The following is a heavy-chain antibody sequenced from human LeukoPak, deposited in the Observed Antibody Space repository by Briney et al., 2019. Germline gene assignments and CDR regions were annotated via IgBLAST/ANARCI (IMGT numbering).Heavy chain of an antibody. V-gene: IGHV4-59*01. Sequence: SETLSLTCTVSGGSFSSYYWSWIRQPPGKGLEWIGYIYYSGRTNYKPSLKSRVTISVDTSKNQFSLRLNSVTATGTAVYYCARVDSSTWYAVFDYWGQGTLVTVSS. D-gene: IGHD6-13*01. CDR1: GGSFSSYY. CDR2: IYYSGRT. J-gene: IGHJ4*02. CDR3: ARVDSSTWYAVFDY.